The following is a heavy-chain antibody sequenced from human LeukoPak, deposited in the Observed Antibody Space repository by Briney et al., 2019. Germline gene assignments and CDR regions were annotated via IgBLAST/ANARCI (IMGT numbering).Heavy chain of an antibody. Sequence: ASVKVSCKASGYTFTSYGISWLRQAPGQGLEWMGWISAYNGNTNYAQNLQVRVTMTTDTSTSTAYMELRSLRSDDTAVYYCARGATTVDYYYYYMDVWGTGTTVTMSS. CDR1: GYTFTSYG. J-gene: IGHJ6*03. CDR2: ISAYNGNT. CDR3: ARGATTVDYYYYYMDV. V-gene: IGHV1-18*01. D-gene: IGHD4-23*01.